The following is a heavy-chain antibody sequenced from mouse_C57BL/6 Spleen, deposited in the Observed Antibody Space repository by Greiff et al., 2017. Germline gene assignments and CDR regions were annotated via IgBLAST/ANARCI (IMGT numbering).Heavy chain of an antibody. CDR3: ARCHYSNYVGVY. V-gene: IGHV1-55*01. Sequence: QVQLKQPGAELVKPGASVKMSCKASGYTFTSYWITWVKQRPGQGLEWIGDIYPGSGSTNYNEKFKSKATLTVDTSSSTAYMQLSSLTSEDSAVYYCARCHYSNYVGVYWGQGTTLTVSS. D-gene: IGHD2-5*01. J-gene: IGHJ2*01. CDR2: IYPGSGST. CDR1: GYTFTSYW.